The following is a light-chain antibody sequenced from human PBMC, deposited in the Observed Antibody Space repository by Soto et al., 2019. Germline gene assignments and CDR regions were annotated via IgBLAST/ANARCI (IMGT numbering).Light chain of an antibody. CDR2: GNN. J-gene: IGLJ2*01. CDR1: SSNIGAGYD. V-gene: IGLV1-40*01. Sequence: QTVVTQPPSVSGAPGQRVTISCTGSSSNIGAGYDVNWFQQLPGTAPKLLIYGNNNRPSGIPDRFSGSKSGTSASLAITGLQAEDEADYYCQSYDSRLSSVVFGGGTKLTVL. CDR3: QSYDSRLSSVV.